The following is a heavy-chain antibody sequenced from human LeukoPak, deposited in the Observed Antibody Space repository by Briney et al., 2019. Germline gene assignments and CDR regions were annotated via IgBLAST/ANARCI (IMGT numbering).Heavy chain of an antibody. V-gene: IGHV6-1*01. D-gene: IGHD2-15*01. CDR1: GDSVSSNTAA. CDR2: TFYRSTWRH. CDR3: GGDISARIDY. Sequence: SQTLSLTCVISGDSVSSNTAAWNWIRQSPSRGLEWLGRTFYRSTWRHDYAESVKSRMTISPDTSENQFSLHLNSVTPEDTAVYYCGGDISARIDYWGQGTLVTVSS. J-gene: IGHJ4*02.